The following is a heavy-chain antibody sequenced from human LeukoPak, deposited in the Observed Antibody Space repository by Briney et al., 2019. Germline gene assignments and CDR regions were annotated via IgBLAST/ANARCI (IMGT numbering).Heavy chain of an antibody. CDR1: GGTFSSYA. J-gene: IGHJ4*02. CDR3: ARSITMIVTNLDY. D-gene: IGHD3-22*01. Sequence: VASVKVSCKASGGTFSSYAISWVRQAPRQGLEWMGRIIPIFGTANYAQKFQGRVTITTDESTSTAYMELSSLRSEDTAVYYCARSITMIVTNLDYWGQGTLVTVSS. V-gene: IGHV1-69*05. CDR2: IIPIFGTA.